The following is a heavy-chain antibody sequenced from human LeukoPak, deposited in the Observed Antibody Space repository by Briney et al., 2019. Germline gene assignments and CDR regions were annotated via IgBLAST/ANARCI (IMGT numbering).Heavy chain of an antibody. D-gene: IGHD2-2*01. CDR3: ARWVCSSTSCYYFDY. CDR2: ISNSSTYI. Sequence: GGSLRLSCAVSGFTFSSYSMNWVRQAPGKGLEWVSSISNSSTYIYYADSVKGRFTISGDNVQNSLYLQMNSLRAEDTAVYYCARWVCSSTSCYYFDYWGQGTLVTVSS. J-gene: IGHJ4*02. CDR1: GFTFSSYS. V-gene: IGHV3-21*01.